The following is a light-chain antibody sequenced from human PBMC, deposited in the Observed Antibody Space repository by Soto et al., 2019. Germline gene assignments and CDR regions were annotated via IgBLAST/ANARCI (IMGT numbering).Light chain of an antibody. CDR2: EVS. V-gene: IGLV2-14*01. Sequence: QSALTQPASVSGSPGQSITISCTGTSSDVGGYNYVSWYQQHPGKAPKLMIYEVSNRPSGVSNRFSGSKSDNTASLTMSGLQAEDEADYYCSSYTSSSTLVFGGGTKLTVL. CDR1: SSDVGGYNY. J-gene: IGLJ3*02. CDR3: SSYTSSSTLV.